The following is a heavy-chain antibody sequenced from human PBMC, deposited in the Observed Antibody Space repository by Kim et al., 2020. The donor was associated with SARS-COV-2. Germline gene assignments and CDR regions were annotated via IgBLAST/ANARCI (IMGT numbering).Heavy chain of an antibody. CDR3: AREPPKTNWESDY. CDR1: GYSISSGYY. Sequence: SETLSLTCTVSGYSISSGYYWGWIRQPPRTGLEWIGSIYHSGSTYYNPSLKSRVTISVDTSKNQFSLKLSSVTAADTAVYYCAREPPKTNWESDYWGQGTLVTVSS. D-gene: IGHD7-27*01. J-gene: IGHJ4*02. CDR2: IYHSGST. V-gene: IGHV4-38-2*02.